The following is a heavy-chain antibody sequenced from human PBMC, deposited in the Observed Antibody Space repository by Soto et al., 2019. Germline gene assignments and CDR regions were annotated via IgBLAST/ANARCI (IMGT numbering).Heavy chain of an antibody. Sequence: SEPLSLTCTVSGGSISSGGYYWSWIRQHPGKGLEGIGYIYYSGSTYYNPSLKSRVTISVDTSKNQFSLKLSSVTAADTAVYYCATTYAPGTSTAYSYYYGMDVWGQGSTVTVSS. D-gene: IGHD3-10*01. J-gene: IGHJ6*02. CDR1: GGSISSGGYY. V-gene: IGHV4-31*03. CDR2: IYYSGST. CDR3: ATTYAPGTSTAYSYYYGMDV.